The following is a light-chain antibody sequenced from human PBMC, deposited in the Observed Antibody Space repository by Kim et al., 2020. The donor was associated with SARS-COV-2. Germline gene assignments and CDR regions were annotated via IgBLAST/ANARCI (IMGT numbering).Light chain of an antibody. CDR2: YDS. J-gene: IGLJ2*01. V-gene: IGLV3-21*04. CDR3: QVWDSSSDHRVV. CDR1: SMGSKG. Sequence: PGKPARITWGGNSMGSKGVHWYQQKPGQAPVLVISYDSDRPSGIPERFSGSNSGNSATLTISRVEAGDEADYYCQVWDSSSDHRVVFGGGTQLTVL.